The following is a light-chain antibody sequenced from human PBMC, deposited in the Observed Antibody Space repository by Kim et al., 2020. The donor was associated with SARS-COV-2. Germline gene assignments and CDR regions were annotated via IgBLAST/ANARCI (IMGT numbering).Light chain of an antibody. CDR3: QQSYNFPRT. CDR1: QTVGSW. Sequence: ASVGDTITNTCRATQTVGSWLAWYQQKPGTAPRLLIYSTSSLQSGAPSRFSGSGSGTVYTLTITSLQPEDFATYYCQQSYNFPRTFGQGTKVDIK. V-gene: IGKV1D-12*01. CDR2: STS. J-gene: IGKJ1*01.